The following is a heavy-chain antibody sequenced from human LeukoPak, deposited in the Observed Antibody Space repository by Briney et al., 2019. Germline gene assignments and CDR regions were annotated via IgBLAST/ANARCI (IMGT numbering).Heavy chain of an antibody. CDR2: IYHSGST. J-gene: IGHJ6*03. Sequence: SETLSLTCTVSGDSISSGGYYWSWIRQPPGKGLEWIGYIYHSGSTYYNPSLKSRVTISVDRSKNQFSLKLSSVTAADTAVYYCARAGDTAMYTGVYYYYYMDVWGKGTTVTVSS. V-gene: IGHV4-30-2*01. D-gene: IGHD5-18*01. CDR1: GDSISSGGYY. CDR3: ARAGDTAMYTGVYYYYYMDV.